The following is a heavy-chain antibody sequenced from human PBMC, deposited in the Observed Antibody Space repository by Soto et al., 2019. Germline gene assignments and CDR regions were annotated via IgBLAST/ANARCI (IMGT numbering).Heavy chain of an antibody. CDR3: VSGPGTNADY. CDR1: GGSISSTRYY. V-gene: IGHV4-39*01. Sequence: SETLSLTCTVSGGSISSTRYYWGWIRQPPGKGLEWIGTTYYTGSTYYNPSLKSRVTISVDMSKNQFSLKVRSVTAADTAVYYCVSGPGTNADYWGQGTLVTVS. CDR2: TYYTGST. D-gene: IGHD1-1*01. J-gene: IGHJ4*02.